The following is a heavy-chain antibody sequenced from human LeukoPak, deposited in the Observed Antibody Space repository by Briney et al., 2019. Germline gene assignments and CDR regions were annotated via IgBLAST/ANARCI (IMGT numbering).Heavy chain of an antibody. Sequence: SETLSLTCTVSGGSISSYYWSWIRQPPGKGLEWIGYIYYSGSTNYNPSLKSRVTISVETSKNQFSLKLSSVTAADTAVYYCARLDPIETYYYDSKGAFDIWGQGTMVTVSS. CDR3: ARLDPIETYYYDSKGAFDI. CDR2: IYYSGST. J-gene: IGHJ3*02. D-gene: IGHD3-22*01. V-gene: IGHV4-59*08. CDR1: GGSISSYY.